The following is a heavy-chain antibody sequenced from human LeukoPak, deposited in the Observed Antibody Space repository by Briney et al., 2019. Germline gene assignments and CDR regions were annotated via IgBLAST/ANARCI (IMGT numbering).Heavy chain of an antibody. CDR3: ARDPGSGYYYFDY. Sequence: SVKVSCKASGGTFSSYAISWVRQAPGQGLEWMGGIIPIFGTANYAQKFQGRVTITADESTSTAYMELSSLRSEDTAVYYCARDPGSGYYYFDYWGQGTLVTVSS. J-gene: IGHJ4*02. CDR2: IIPIFGTA. D-gene: IGHD3-22*01. V-gene: IGHV1-69*13. CDR1: GGTFSSYA.